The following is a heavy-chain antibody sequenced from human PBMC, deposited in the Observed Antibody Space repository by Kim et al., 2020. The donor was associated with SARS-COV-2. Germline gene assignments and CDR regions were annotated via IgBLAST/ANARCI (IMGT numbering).Heavy chain of an antibody. CDR1: GFTFSDHY. CDR2: TRNKANSYTT. Sequence: GGSLRLSCAASGFTFSDHYMDWVRQAPGKGLEWVGRTRNKANSYTTEHAASVKGRFTISRDDSKNSLYLQMNSLKTEDTAVYYCARDRGYYFDYWGQGTLVTVSS. V-gene: IGHV3-72*01. CDR3: ARDRGYYFDY. J-gene: IGHJ4*02. D-gene: IGHD3-16*01.